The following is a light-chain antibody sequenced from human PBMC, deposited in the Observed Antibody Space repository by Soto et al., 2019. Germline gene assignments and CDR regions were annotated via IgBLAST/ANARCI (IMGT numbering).Light chain of an antibody. CDR2: RNN. V-gene: IGLV1-47*01. CDR3: AAWDDSLSGHVV. J-gene: IGLJ2*01. CDR1: SSNIGSEY. Sequence: QSALTQPPSASGTPGQRVTISCSGSSSNIGSEYVVWYQHLPGTAPKLLIYRNNQRPSGVPDRFSGSKSGTSASLAISGLRSEDEADYYCAAWDDSLSGHVVFGGGTKLTVL.